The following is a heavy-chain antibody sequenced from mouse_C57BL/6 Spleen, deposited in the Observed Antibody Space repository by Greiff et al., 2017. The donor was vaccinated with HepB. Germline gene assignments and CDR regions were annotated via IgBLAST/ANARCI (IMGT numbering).Heavy chain of an antibody. V-gene: IGHV1-76*01. D-gene: IGHD1-1*01. Sequence: QVQLQQSGAELVRPGASVKLSCKASGYTFTDYYINWVKQRPGQGLEWIARIYPGSGNTYYNEKFKGKATLTAEKSSSTAYMQLSSLTSEDSAVYFCARMGFTTVEYFDVWGTGTTVTVSS. CDR1: GYTFTDYY. J-gene: IGHJ1*03. CDR2: IYPGSGNT. CDR3: ARMGFTTVEYFDV.